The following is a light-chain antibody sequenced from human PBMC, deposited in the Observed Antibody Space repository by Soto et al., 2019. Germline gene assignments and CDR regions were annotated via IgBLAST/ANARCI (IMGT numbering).Light chain of an antibody. V-gene: IGKV3-15*01. CDR2: GAS. Sequence: EVVMTQSPATLSVSPGERATLSCRASQNVSDNLAWYQQKPGQAPRLLIYGASTRATGIPARFSGSGSGTDFTLPISSLQSEDFAGYYCRQSNNWPYTFGQGTKLDIK. J-gene: IGKJ2*01. CDR3: RQSNNWPYT. CDR1: QNVSDN.